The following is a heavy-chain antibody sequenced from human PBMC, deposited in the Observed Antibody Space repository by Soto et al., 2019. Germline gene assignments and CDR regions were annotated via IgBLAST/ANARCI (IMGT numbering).Heavy chain of an antibody. Sequence: LRLSCAASGFIFENFGMSWVRQAPGKGLEWISSISGGGFKKYYADSVKGRFTISRNNSKSTVYLELNNLSAEDTAVYHCAKNQGVELVPLATVDWFDPWGQGSVVTVSS. CDR1: GFIFENFG. D-gene: IGHD1-26*01. CDR3: AKNQGVELVPLATVDWFDP. V-gene: IGHV3-23*01. J-gene: IGHJ5*02. CDR2: ISGGGFKK.